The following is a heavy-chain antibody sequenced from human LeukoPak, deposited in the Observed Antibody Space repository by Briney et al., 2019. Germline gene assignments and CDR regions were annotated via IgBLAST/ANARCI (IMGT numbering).Heavy chain of an antibody. V-gene: IGHV4-30-4*08. CDR3: VANVAIFVLRNWYFDL. CDR1: GGSISSGDYY. J-gene: IGHJ2*01. Sequence: PSQTLSLTCTVSGGSISSGDYYWSWIRQPPGKGLEWIGYIYYSGSTYYNPSLKSRVTISVDTSKNQFSLKLSSVTAADTAVYYCVANVAIFVLRNWYFDLWGRGTLVTVSS. D-gene: IGHD3-3*01. CDR2: IYYSGST.